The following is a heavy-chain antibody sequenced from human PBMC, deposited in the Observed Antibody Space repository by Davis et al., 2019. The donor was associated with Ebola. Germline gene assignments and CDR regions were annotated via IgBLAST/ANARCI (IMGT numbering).Heavy chain of an antibody. V-gene: IGHV3-21*01. CDR1: GGSFSGYY. CDR2: ISSSSSYI. Sequence: ETLSLTCAVYGGSFSGYYWSWIRQPPGKGLEWVSSISSSSSYIYYADSVKGRFTISRDNSKNTLYLQMNSLRAEDTAVYYCARDRGSPLRTRGHDYWGQGTLVTVSS. J-gene: IGHJ4*02. CDR3: ARDRGSPLRTRGHDY. D-gene: IGHD3-16*01.